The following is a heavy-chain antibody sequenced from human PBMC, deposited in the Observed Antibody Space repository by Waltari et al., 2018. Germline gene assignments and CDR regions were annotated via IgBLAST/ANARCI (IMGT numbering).Heavy chain of an antibody. CDR1: GGSISSGRYY. D-gene: IGHD2-8*01. CDR2: IYYSGNT. J-gene: IGHJ4*02. CDR3: ARRHPGYCSNGVCSSFDF. Sequence: QLQLQESGPGLVKPSETLPLTCTVSGGSISSGRYYWGWVRQPPGKGLEWIGSIYYSGNTYYNPSLRSRVTLSVDTSKNQFSLKLSSVTAADTAVYYCARRHPGYCSNGVCSSFDFWGQGTLVTVSS. V-gene: IGHV4-39*01.